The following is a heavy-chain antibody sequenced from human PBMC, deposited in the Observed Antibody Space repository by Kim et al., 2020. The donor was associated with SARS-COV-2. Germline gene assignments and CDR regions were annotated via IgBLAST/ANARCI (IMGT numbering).Heavy chain of an antibody. CDR3: ARDRVVGTPLGVLGY. V-gene: IGHV3-30-3*01. Sequence: GGSLRLSCAASGFTFSSYTMHWVRQAPGKGLEWVTVISYDGSSKYYADSVKGRFTISRDNSKNTLYLQMNSLRAEDTAVYYCARDRVVGTPLGVLGYWGQGTLVTVSS. J-gene: IGHJ4*02. D-gene: IGHD1-26*01. CDR1: GFTFSSYT. CDR2: ISYDGSSK.